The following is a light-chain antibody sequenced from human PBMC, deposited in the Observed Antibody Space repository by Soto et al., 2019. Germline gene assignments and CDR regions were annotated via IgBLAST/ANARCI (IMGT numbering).Light chain of an antibody. CDR1: QGISNY. CDR3: QKYNSAHWT. J-gene: IGKJ1*01. Sequence: DIQMTQSPSSLSASVGDRVTITCRASQGISNYLAWYQQKPGKVPKLLIYAASTLQSGVPSRFSGSGSGTDFTRTISSLQPEDVPTYYCQKYNSAHWTFGQGTKVEIK. CDR2: AAS. V-gene: IGKV1-27*01.